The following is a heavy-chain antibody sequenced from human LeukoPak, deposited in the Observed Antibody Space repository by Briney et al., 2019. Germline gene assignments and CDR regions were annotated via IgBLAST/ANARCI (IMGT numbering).Heavy chain of an antibody. V-gene: IGHV1-69*05. J-gene: IGHJ4*02. CDR1: GGTFSSYA. CDR2: IIPIFGTA. CDR3: ARLRNYYDSSGYYFDY. Sequence: SVKVSCKASGGTFSSYAISWVRQAPGQGLEWMGGIIPIFGTANYTQKFQGRVTITTDESTSTAYMELSSLRSEDTAVYYCARLRNYYDSSGYYFDYWGQGTLVTVSS. D-gene: IGHD3-22*01.